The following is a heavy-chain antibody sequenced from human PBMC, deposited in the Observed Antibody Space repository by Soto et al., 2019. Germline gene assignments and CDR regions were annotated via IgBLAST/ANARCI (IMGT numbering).Heavy chain of an antibody. CDR1: GFTFSSYS. D-gene: IGHD3-10*01. Sequence: GGSLRLSCAASGFTFSSYSMSWVRPAPGKGLEWVSAISGSGGSTYYADSVKGRFTISRDNSKNTLYLQMNSLRAEDTAVYYCAKDLSPLRGPFDYWGQGTLVTVSS. CDR3: AKDLSPLRGPFDY. V-gene: IGHV3-23*01. J-gene: IGHJ4*02. CDR2: ISGSGGST.